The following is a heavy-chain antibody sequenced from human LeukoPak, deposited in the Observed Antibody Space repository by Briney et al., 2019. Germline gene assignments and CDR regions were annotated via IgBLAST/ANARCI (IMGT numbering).Heavy chain of an antibody. J-gene: IGHJ4*02. V-gene: IGHV4-30-2*01. D-gene: IGHD3-10*01. CDR1: GVSLSSGDYS. Sequence: SETLSLTCAVSGVSLSSGDYSWSWLRQPPGKGLEWLGYIYHTGTTYYNPSLKGRGTISLDRSKNQFSLKLTSVTAADTAVYYCAGDFGSGSYRFDYWGQGTLVTVSS. CDR3: AGDFGSGSYRFDY. CDR2: IYHTGTT.